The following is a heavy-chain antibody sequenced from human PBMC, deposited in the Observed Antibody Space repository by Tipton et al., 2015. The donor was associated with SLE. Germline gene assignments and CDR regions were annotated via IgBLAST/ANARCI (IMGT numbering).Heavy chain of an antibody. Sequence: TLSLTCTVSGGSISSSYWSWIRQSPGKGLEWIGCVCNSGSANYDPSLKSRGTISVDTSRNHFSLELTSVTAADTAVYYCARQRLRLLSPLDSWGQGTTVTVSS. D-gene: IGHD3-16*01. V-gene: IGHV4-59*08. J-gene: IGHJ6*02. CDR3: ARQRLRLLSPLDS. CDR1: GGSISSSY. CDR2: VCNSGSA.